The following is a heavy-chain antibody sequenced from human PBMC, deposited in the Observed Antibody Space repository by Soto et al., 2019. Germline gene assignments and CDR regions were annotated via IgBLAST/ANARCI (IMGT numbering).Heavy chain of an antibody. V-gene: IGHV1-3*01. J-gene: IGHJ6*02. CDR1: GYTFTSYA. CDR3: ARVPSAAAGDYYYYGMDV. CDR2: INAGNGNT. Sequence: ASVKVSCKASGYTFTSYAMHWVRQAPVQRLEWMGWINAGNGNTKYSQKFQGRVTITRDTSASTVYMELSSLRSEDTAVYYCARVPSAAAGDYYYYGMDVWGQGTRVTVSS. D-gene: IGHD6-13*01.